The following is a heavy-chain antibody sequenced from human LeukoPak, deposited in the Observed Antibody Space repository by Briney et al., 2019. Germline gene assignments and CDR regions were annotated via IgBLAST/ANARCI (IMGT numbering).Heavy chain of an antibody. D-gene: IGHD6-13*01. CDR2: INNSGIN. CDR3: ARFGPRRVSSSRHADGMDV. J-gene: IGHJ6*02. V-gene: IGHV4-34*01. CDR1: SGSFCGFC. Sequence: SENLSRTSAGYSGSFCGFCWSWLPHAPGQGLEGCGGINNSGINNYNPSLKSRVTISVDTSKNQFSPKLSSVTAADTAVYYCARFGPRRVSSSRHADGMDVWGQGTTVTVSS.